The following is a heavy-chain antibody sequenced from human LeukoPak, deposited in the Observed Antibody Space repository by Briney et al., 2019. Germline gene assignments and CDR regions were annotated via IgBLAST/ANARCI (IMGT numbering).Heavy chain of an antibody. CDR3: ATTYYYGSGSYYSVDY. V-gene: IGHV4-34*01. D-gene: IGHD3-10*01. Sequence: SETLSLTCGVYGVSFSGYYWSWIRQPPGKGLEWIGEINHSGSTNYNPSLKSRVTISVDTSKNQFSLKLSSVTAADTAVYYCATTYYYGSGSYYSVDYWGQGTLVTVSS. CDR2: INHSGST. CDR1: GVSFSGYY. J-gene: IGHJ4*02.